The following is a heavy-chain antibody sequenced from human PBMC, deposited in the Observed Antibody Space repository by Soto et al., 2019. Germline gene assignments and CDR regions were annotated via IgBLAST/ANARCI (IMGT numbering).Heavy chain of an antibody. J-gene: IGHJ4*02. CDR3: ASQEVEPPPYYFAF. D-gene: IGHD1-1*01. Sequence: ASVKVSCKASGYTFTGYYMHWVRQAPGQGLEWMGWINPNSGGTNYAQKFQGWVTMTRDTSISTAYMELSRLRSDDTAVYYCASQEVEPPPYYFAFWGQGTLVTVSS. V-gene: IGHV1-2*04. CDR1: GYTFTGYY. CDR2: INPNSGGT.